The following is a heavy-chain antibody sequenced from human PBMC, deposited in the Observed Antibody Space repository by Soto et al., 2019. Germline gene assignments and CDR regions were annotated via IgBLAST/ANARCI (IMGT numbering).Heavy chain of an antibody. Sequence: SETLSLTCTVSGDSISSSTYYWGWIRRPPGKGLEWIATIFSTGTTHYNPSLRSRVTISVDTSKNQFSLTVRSVTAADTAAYYCARHDYGDGFSEWGQGSQVTVSS. D-gene: IGHD4-17*01. CDR1: GDSISSSTYY. CDR2: IFSTGTT. V-gene: IGHV4-39*01. J-gene: IGHJ4*02. CDR3: ARHDYGDGFSE.